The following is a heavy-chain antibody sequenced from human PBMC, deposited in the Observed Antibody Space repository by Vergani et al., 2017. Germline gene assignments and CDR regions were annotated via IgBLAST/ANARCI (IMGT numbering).Heavy chain of an antibody. D-gene: IGHD2/OR15-2a*01. CDR1: GFTFSNSA. V-gene: IGHV3-23*01. Sequence: EVHLLESGGGLVQSGGFLRLSCAASGFTFSNSAVSWVRQAPGRGLAWVSSISGPGLSTYYADSVKGRFSISRDNSKNTVFLQMHSLRAEDTAIYYCVIEKIDLGSYFFDSWGHGILVTVSS. J-gene: IGHJ4*01. CDR3: VIEKIDLGSYFFDS. CDR2: ISGPGLST.